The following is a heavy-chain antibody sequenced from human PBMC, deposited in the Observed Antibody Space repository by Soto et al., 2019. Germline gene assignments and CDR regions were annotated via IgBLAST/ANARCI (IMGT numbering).Heavy chain of an antibody. J-gene: IGHJ6*02. Sequence: TEGSLSRSCAASGFNFDDYAMHWVRQDPGKGLEWVSYISSSSSTIYYADSVKGRFTISRDNAKNSLYLQMNSLRDEDTAVYYCARRGRDGYYYYYGMDVWGQGTTVTVSS. CDR3: ARRGRDGYYYYYGMDV. CDR2: ISSSSSTI. CDR1: GFNFDDYA. V-gene: IGHV3-48*02. D-gene: IGHD3-16*01.